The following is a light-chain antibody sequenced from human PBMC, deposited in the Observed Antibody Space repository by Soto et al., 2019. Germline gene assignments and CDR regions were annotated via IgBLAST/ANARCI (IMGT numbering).Light chain of an antibody. Sequence: DIQMTQSPSSLSASVGDRVTITCQASQDISNYLNWYQQKPGKAPKLLIYDASNLETGSPSRCSGSGSGTDFTFTISSLQPEDIATYYCQQYDNLPSLTFGGGTKVEIK. CDR2: DAS. J-gene: IGKJ4*01. CDR1: QDISNY. CDR3: QQYDNLPSLT. V-gene: IGKV1-33*01.